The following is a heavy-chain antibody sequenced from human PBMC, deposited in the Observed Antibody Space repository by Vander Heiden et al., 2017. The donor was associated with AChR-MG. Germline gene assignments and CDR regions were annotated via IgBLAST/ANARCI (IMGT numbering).Heavy chain of an antibody. CDR1: GFPVSSNY. J-gene: IGHJ4*02. CDR2: IYGGGST. CDR3: ARNSGYAKYYFDY. V-gene: IGHV3-53*01. Sequence: EVQLVEPGGGLIQLGGSLRLSCAASGFPVSSNYMGWVRQAAGRGLEWVSVIYGGGSTYYADSVKGRFTISRDNSKNTLYLQMNSLRAEDTAVYYCARNSGYAKYYFDYWGQGTLVTVSS. D-gene: IGHD5-12*01.